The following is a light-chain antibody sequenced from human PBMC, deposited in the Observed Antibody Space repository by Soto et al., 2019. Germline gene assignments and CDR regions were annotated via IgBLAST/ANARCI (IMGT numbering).Light chain of an antibody. V-gene: IGKV1-39*01. CDR2: AAS. CDR1: QSITNY. CDR3: HQSYSIPPT. J-gene: IGKJ1*01. Sequence: DIQMTQSPSSLSASVGDRVTITCRASQSITNYLNWYQQKPGKAPKLLIYAASSLQSGVPSRFSGSESWTDFSLSISSLQPENFASYYCHQSYSIPPTFCQGTKVEFK.